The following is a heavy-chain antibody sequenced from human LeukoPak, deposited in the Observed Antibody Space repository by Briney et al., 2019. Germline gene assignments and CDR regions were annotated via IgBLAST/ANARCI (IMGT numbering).Heavy chain of an antibody. V-gene: IGHV4-31*03. CDR3: ARTYNLHGGFYMDV. J-gene: IGHJ6*03. CDR2: ISYTGHT. Sequence: PSQTLSLTCTVSGGSISSGRYYWSWIRQPPGTDLEWIGYISYTGHTNSSPSLKSRVSISGATSKSQFSLKLSSVTAADTAVYYCARTYNLHGGFYMDVWGKGTTVIV. D-gene: IGHD1-1*01. CDR1: GGSISSGRYY.